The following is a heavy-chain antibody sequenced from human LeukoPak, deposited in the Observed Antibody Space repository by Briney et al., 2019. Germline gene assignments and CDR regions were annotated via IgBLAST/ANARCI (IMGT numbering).Heavy chain of an antibody. D-gene: IGHD3-9*01. CDR2: FSGSGGNT. J-gene: IGHJ4*02. Sequence: PGGSLRLSCAASGFTFSSYAMSWVRQAPGKGLEWVSSFSGSGGNTNYADSVKGRFTVSRDNSKNTLSLQMNSLRADDTAIYYCAKKNILPGYAPFDYWGQGTLVTVSS. CDR1: GFTFSSYA. CDR3: AKKNILPGYAPFDY. V-gene: IGHV3-23*01.